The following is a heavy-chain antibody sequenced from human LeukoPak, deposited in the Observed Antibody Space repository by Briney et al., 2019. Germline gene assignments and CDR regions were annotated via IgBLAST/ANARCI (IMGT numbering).Heavy chain of an antibody. CDR2: ISSSGSTI. CDR3: ARDKASAHYDGSGYAGY. J-gene: IGHJ4*02. V-gene: IGHV3-48*03. CDR1: GFTFSSYE. Sequence: PGGSLRLSCAASGFTFSSYEMNWVRQAPGKGLEWVSYISSSGSTIYYADSVKGRFTISRDNAKNSLFLQMNSLSAEDTAVYYCARDKASAHYDGSGYAGYWGQGTLVTVSS. D-gene: IGHD3-22*01.